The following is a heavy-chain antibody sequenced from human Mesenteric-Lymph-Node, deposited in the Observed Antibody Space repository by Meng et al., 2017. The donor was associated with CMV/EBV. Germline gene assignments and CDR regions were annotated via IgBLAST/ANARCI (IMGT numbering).Heavy chain of an antibody. Sequence: ASVKVSCKASGYTFTAWYVHWVRQAPGQGLEWMGWIKPNNGGTNYAQKFQGRVTMTRDTSISSAYMELSRLTSDDTAIYFCARGLPGDSLAFDIWGQGTMVTVSS. CDR3: ARGLPGDSLAFDI. V-gene: IGHV1-2*02. D-gene: IGHD7-27*01. J-gene: IGHJ3*02. CDR1: GYTFTAWY. CDR2: IKPNNGGT.